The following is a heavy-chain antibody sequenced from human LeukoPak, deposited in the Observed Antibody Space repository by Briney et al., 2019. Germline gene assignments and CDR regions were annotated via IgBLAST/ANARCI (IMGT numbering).Heavy chain of an antibody. CDR1: GFTFSTYA. D-gene: IGHD7-27*01. V-gene: IGHV3-23*01. CDR2: ISGSGGST. J-gene: IGHJ4*02. Sequence: GGSLRLSCAASGFTFSTYAINWVRQAPGKGLEWVSVISGSGGSTYYADSVKGRFTISRDNSKNTLYLQMNSLRAEDTAVYYCARGLTGGDPVWGRGTLVTVSS. CDR3: ARGLTGGDPV.